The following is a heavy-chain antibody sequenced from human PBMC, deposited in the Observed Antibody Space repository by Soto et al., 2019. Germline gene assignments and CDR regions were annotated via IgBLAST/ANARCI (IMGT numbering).Heavy chain of an antibody. CDR3: ARGTGDYDAFDI. CDR1: GGSISSSSYY. J-gene: IGHJ3*02. V-gene: IGHV4-39*07. Sequence: SETLSLTCTVSGGSISSSSYYWGWIRQPPGKGLEWIGNIYYSGSTYYNPSLKSRVTISVDTSKNQFSLKLSSVTAADTAVYYCARGTGDYDAFDIWGQGTMVTVSS. CDR2: IYYSGST. D-gene: IGHD4-17*01.